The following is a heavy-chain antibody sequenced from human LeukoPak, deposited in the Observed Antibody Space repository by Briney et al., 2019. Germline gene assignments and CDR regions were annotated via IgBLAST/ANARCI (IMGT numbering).Heavy chain of an antibody. J-gene: IGHJ4*02. V-gene: IGHV3-23*01. CDR1: GFTFSSYA. CDR2: ISGSGGST. Sequence: HPGGSLRLSCAASGFTFSSYAMSWVRQAPGKGLEWVSAISGSGGSTYYADSVKGRFTISRDNSKNTLYLQMNSLRAEDTAVYYCAKIPHIVVVTANLDYWGQGTLVTVSS. CDR3: AKIPHIVVVTANLDY. D-gene: IGHD2-21*02.